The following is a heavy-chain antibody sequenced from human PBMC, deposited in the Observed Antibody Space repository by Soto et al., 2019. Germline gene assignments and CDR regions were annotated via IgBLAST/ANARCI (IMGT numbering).Heavy chain of an antibody. V-gene: IGHV3-30-3*01. J-gene: IGHJ4*02. CDR3: ASGTTPIQLPTLLDY. Sequence: QVQLVESGGGVVQPGRSLRLSCAASGFTFSSYAMHWVRQAPGKGLEWVAVISYDGSNKYYADSVKGRFTISRDNSKNTLYLQMNSLRAEDTAVYYCASGTTPIQLPTLLDYWGQGTLVTVSS. D-gene: IGHD1-1*01. CDR2: ISYDGSNK. CDR1: GFTFSSYA.